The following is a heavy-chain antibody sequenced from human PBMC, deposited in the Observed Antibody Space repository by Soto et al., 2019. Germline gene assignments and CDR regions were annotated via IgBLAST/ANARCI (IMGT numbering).Heavy chain of an antibody. D-gene: IGHD6-13*01. CDR3: ARERLCISSSCNWFDP. CDR1: GFTFSSYS. J-gene: IGHJ5*02. CDR2: ISSSSSYI. V-gene: IGHV3-21*01. Sequence: PGGSLRLSCAASGFTFSSYSMNWVRQAPGKGLEWVSSISSSSSYIYYADSVKGRFTISRDNAKNSLYLQMNSLRAEDTAVFYCARERLCISSSCNWFDPWGQGTLVTVSS.